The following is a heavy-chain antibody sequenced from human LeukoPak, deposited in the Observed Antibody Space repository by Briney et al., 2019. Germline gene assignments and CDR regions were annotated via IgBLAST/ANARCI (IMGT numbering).Heavy chain of an antibody. J-gene: IGHJ4*02. V-gene: IGHV3-21*01. D-gene: IGHD7-27*01. Sequence: GGSLRLSCAASGFTFSSYSMNWVRQAPGKGLEWVSSISGSSSYIYYADSVKGRFTISRDNAKNSLYLQMNSLRAEDTAVYYCARDELGISDYWGQGTLVTVSS. CDR3: ARDELGISDY. CDR2: ISGSSSYI. CDR1: GFTFSSYS.